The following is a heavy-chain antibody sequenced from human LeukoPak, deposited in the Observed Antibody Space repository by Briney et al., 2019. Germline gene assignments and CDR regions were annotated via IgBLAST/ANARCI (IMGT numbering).Heavy chain of an antibody. CDR2: IYYSGST. Sequence: SETLSLTCTVSGGSISSYYWSWIRQPPGKGLEWIGYIYYSGSTNYNPSLKSRVTISVDTSKNQFSLKLSSVTAADTAVYYCARVGGGNDFWSGYFNYGMDVWGHGTTVTVSS. J-gene: IGHJ6*02. D-gene: IGHD3-3*01. CDR3: ARVGGGNDFWSGYFNYGMDV. CDR1: GGSISSYY. V-gene: IGHV4-59*01.